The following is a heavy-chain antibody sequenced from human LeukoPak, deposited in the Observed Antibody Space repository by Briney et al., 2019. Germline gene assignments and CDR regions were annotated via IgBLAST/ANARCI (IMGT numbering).Heavy chain of an antibody. CDR1: GFTSSNYA. CDR2: ISGRGGST. D-gene: IGHD3-22*01. J-gene: IGHJ4*02. CDR3: AKDHYETDYDSSGYYLFDN. Sequence: GGSLRLSCAPSGFTSSNYAMSWVRQAPGKGLEWVSGISGRGGSTYYADSVKGRFTISRGISKGYLEMNNLRAEDTAVYYCAKDHYETDYDSSGYYLFDNWGQGTLVTVSS. V-gene: IGHV3-23*01.